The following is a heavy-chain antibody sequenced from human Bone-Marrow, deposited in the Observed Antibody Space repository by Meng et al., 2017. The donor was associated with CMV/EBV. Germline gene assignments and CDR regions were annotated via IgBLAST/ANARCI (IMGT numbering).Heavy chain of an antibody. CDR3: AKDRWPIRH. CDR2: IYYSGST. CDR1: GGSISSYY. Sequence: SETLSLTCTVSGGSISSYYWSWIRQPPGKGLEWIGYIYYSGSTNYNPSLKSRVTISVDTSKNQFSLKLSSVTAADTAVYYCAKDRWPIRHWGQGTLVTVSS. J-gene: IGHJ4*02. D-gene: IGHD3-3*02. V-gene: IGHV4-59*01.